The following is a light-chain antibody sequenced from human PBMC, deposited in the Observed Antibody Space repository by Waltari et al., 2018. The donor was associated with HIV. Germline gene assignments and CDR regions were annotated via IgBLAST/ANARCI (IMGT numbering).Light chain of an antibody. J-gene: IGLJ2*01. CDR3: SSYTTRASVV. CDR1: TNDISTYNF. Sequence: QSALTQPASVSGSPGQSIPISCTGPTNDISTYNFVPCYHQPPGGAPNLIIFEVNSRPSGISDRFSGSKSGDTASLTISGLQAEDEAVYFCSSYTTRASVVFGGGTKLTVL. V-gene: IGLV2-14*01. CDR2: EVN.